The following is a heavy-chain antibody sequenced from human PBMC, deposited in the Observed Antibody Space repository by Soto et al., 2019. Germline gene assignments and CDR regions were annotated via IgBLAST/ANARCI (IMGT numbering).Heavy chain of an antibody. CDR2: ISHSGGT. CDR3: ARGNPITGTNRFDT. V-gene: IGHV4-34*01. CDR1: GGSFSGYY. D-gene: IGHD1-7*01. J-gene: IGHJ5*02. Sequence: KPSETLSLTCAVYGGSFSGYYWSWIRQPPGKGLEWIGEISHSGGTNYNPSLKSRVTISLDMSKSQFSLKLSSVTAADTAVYYCARGNPITGTNRFDTWGQGTLVTVXS.